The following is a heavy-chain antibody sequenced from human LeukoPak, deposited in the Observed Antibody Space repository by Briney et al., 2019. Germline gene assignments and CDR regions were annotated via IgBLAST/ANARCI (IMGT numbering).Heavy chain of an antibody. J-gene: IGHJ4*02. D-gene: IGHD3-22*01. Sequence: ASVKVSCKASGYTFTSYAITWVRQAPGQGLEWMGWISASKGNTNYAQKLQGRVTMTTDTSTTTAYMELRSLRSDDTAVHYCARVRLDNTMNFDYWGQGTLVTVSS. CDR2: ISASKGNT. CDR3: ARVRLDNTMNFDY. CDR1: GYTFTSYA. V-gene: IGHV1-18*01.